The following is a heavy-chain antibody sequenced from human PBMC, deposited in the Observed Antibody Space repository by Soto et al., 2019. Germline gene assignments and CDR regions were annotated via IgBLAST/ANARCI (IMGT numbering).Heavy chain of an antibody. V-gene: IGHV1-8*01. Sequence: PSVKVSCKASGYTFTSYDINWVRLATGQGLEWMGWMNPNSGNTGYAQKFQGRVTMTRNTSISTAYMELSSLRSEDTAVYYCARGYDFWSGYIYGYWGQGPLVTVSS. D-gene: IGHD3-3*01. J-gene: IGHJ4*02. CDR3: ARGYDFWSGYIYGY. CDR1: GYTFTSYD. CDR2: MNPNSGNT.